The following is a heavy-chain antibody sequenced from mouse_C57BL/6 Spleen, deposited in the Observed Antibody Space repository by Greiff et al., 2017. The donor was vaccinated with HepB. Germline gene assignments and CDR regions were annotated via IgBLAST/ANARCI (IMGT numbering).Heavy chain of an antibody. CDR3: ARGGWDGYYAFDY. CDR1: GFTFSSYA. V-gene: IGHV5-4*03. CDR2: ISDGGSYT. D-gene: IGHD2-3*01. Sequence: EVKLVESGGGLVKPGGSLKLSCAASGFTFSSYAMSWVRQTPEKRLEWVATISDGGSYTYYPDNVKGRFTISRDNAKNNLYLQMSHLKSEDTAMYYCARGGWDGYYAFDYWGQGTTLTVSS. J-gene: IGHJ2*01.